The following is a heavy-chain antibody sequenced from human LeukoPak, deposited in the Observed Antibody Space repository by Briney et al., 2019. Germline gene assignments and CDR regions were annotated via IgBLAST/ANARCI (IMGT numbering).Heavy chain of an antibody. CDR1: GGPISSSSYY. V-gene: IGHV4-61*01. J-gene: IGHJ6*03. CDR2: IYYSGST. D-gene: IGHD4-17*01. CDR3: ARAPHDYGDYDVSYYYMDV. Sequence: SETLSLTCTVSGGPISSSSYYWSWIRQPPGKGLEWIGYIYYSGSTNYNPSLKSRVTISVDTSKNQSSLKLSSVAAADTAVYYCARAPHDYGDYDVSYYYMDVWGKGTTVTVSS.